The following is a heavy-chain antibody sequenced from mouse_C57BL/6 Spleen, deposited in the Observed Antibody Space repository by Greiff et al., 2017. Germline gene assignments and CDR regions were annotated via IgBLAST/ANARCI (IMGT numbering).Heavy chain of an antibody. V-gene: IGHV1-18*01. J-gene: IGHJ2*01. CDR3: ARGECPRVFAY. D-gene: IGHD3-1*01. CDR1: GYTFTDYN. CDR2: INPNNGGT. Sequence: EVQLKESGPELVKPGASVKIPCKASGYTFTDYNMDWVKQSPGQSLEWIGDINPNNGGTIYNQKFKGKATLTVDKSSSTAYMQLRSLTSEDSAVYYCARGECPRVFAYWGQGTTLTVSA.